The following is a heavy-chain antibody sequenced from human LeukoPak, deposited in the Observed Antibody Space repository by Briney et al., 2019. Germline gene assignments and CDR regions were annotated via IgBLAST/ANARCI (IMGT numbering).Heavy chain of an antibody. CDR2: ISAEGDIQ. CDR3: TRDMIRGVPDYIDY. J-gene: IGHJ4*02. D-gene: IGHD3-10*01. CDR1: GFRFSSYD. Sequence: GGSLRLSCAATGFRFSSYDMHWVRQAPGKGLEWVAAISAEGDIQIYLDSVMGRFTISRDNSKSTLYLQMNCLRIEDTGFYYCTRDMIRGVPDYIDYWGQGTLVTVSS. V-gene: IGHV3-30-3*01.